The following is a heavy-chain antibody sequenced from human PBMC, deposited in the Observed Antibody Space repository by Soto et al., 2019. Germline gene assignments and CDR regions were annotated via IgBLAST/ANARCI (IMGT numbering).Heavy chain of an antibody. J-gene: IGHJ4*02. V-gene: IGHV3-48*01. D-gene: IGHD3-10*01. Sequence: GGSLRLSCAASGFTFSSYSMDWVRQAPGKGLEWVSYISSRSSTIYYADSVKGRFTISRDNAKNSLYLQMNSLRAEDTAVYFCARDRDGSGSYPFDYWGQGTLVTVSS. CDR3: ARDRDGSGSYPFDY. CDR2: ISSRSSTI. CDR1: GFTFSSYS.